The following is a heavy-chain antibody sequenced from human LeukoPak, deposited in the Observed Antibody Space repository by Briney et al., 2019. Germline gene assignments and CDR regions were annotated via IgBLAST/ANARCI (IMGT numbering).Heavy chain of an antibody. CDR2: ISSNGGST. V-gene: IGHV3-64*01. CDR1: GFTFSSYA. CDR3: ARGYDSSGYYLPYFDY. J-gene: IGHJ4*02. Sequence: GGSLRLSCAASGFTFSSYAMHWVRQAPGKGLEYVSAISSNGGSTYYANSVKGRFTISRGNSKNTLYLQMGSLRAEDMAVYYCARGYDSSGYYLPYFDYWGQGTLVTVSS. D-gene: IGHD3-22*01.